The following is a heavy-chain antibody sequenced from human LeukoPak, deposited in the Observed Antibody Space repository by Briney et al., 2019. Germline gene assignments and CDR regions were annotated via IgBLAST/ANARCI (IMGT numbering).Heavy chain of an antibody. Sequence: SETLSLTCTVSGGSISSGGYYWSWIRQHPGKGLEWIGYIYYSGSTYYNPSLKSRVTISVDTSKNQFSLKLSSVTAADTAVYYCARQGSSSWYAGFDPWGRGTLVTVSS. CDR1: GGSISSGGYY. V-gene: IGHV4-31*03. CDR3: ARQGSSSWYAGFDP. D-gene: IGHD6-13*01. J-gene: IGHJ5*02. CDR2: IYYSGST.